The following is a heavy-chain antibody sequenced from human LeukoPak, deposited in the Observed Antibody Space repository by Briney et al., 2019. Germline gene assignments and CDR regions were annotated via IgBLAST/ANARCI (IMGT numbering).Heavy chain of an antibody. D-gene: IGHD6-13*01. Sequence: ASVKVSCKASGYTFTGYYMHWVRQAPGQGLEWMGWISAYNGNTNYAQKLQGRVTMTTDTSTSTAYMELRSLRSDDTAVYYCARGQYSSSWYSGYYYYYMDVWGKGTTVTISS. V-gene: IGHV1-18*04. CDR2: ISAYNGNT. J-gene: IGHJ6*03. CDR1: GYTFTGYY. CDR3: ARGQYSSSWYSGYYYYYMDV.